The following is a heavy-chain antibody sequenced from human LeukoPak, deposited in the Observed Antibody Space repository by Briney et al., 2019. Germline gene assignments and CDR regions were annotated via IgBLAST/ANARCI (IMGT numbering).Heavy chain of an antibody. Sequence: SETLSLTCTVSGGSISSSSHYWGWIRQPPGKGLEWIGSMYHRGSTYHNPSLKSRVTISVDTSKNQFSLKLSSVTAADTAVYYCATTTIRLGYWGQGTLVTVSS. J-gene: IGHJ4*02. CDR3: ATTTIRLGY. CDR1: GGSISSSSHY. D-gene: IGHD1-26*01. V-gene: IGHV4-39*07. CDR2: MYHRGST.